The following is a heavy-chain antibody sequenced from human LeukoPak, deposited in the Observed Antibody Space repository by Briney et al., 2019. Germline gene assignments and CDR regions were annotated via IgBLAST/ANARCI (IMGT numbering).Heavy chain of an antibody. D-gene: IGHD3-3*01. V-gene: IGHV3-48*01. Sequence: GGSLRLSCAASGFTFSSYSMNWVRQAPGKGLEWVSYISSSGSTIYYADSVKGRFTISRDNAKNSLYLQMNSLRAEDTAVYYCARDRQVDFWSGYYLGHFDYWGQGTLVTVSS. J-gene: IGHJ4*02. CDR3: ARDRQVDFWSGYYLGHFDY. CDR2: ISSSGSTI. CDR1: GFTFSSYS.